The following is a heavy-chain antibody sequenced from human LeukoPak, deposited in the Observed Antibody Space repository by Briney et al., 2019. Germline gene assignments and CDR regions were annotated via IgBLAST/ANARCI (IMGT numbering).Heavy chain of an antibody. V-gene: IGHV4-34*01. Sequence: NSSETLSLTCAVYGGSFSGYYWSWIRQPPGKGLEWIGEINHSGSTNCNPSLKSRVTISVDTSKNQFSLKLSSVTAADTAVYYCARGGGLRWELIRRDFDYWGQGTLVTVSS. J-gene: IGHJ4*02. CDR2: INHSGST. D-gene: IGHD1-26*01. CDR3: ARGGGLRWELIRRDFDY. CDR1: GGSFSGYY.